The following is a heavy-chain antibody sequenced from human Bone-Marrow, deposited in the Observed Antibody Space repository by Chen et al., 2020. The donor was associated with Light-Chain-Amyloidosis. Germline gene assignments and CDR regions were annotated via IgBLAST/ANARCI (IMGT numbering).Heavy chain of an antibody. CDR2: VYYIGTT. D-gene: IGHD4-17*01. J-gene: IGHJ5*02. Sequence: QVQLQASAPGLVKPSETLSLTCTVAGGSISSYYCSLIRQPPGKGLEWIGYVYYIGTTNYNPSIKRRGTVSRDTCKKHCSRKRSSVSGADTAVYYSARIYTVTTGNWFDHWGQGILVTVSP. V-gene: IGHV4-59*08. CDR1: GGSISSYY. CDR3: ARIYTVTTGNWFDH.